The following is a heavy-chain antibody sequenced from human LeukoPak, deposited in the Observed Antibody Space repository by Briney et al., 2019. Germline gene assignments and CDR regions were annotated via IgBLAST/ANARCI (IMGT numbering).Heavy chain of an antibody. CDR3: ARDDYYDSSGYPRGFDY. Sequence: PGGSLRLSCAASGFTFSSYGMSWVRQAPGKGLEWVSAISGSGGSTYYADSVKGRFTISRDNSKNTLYLQMNSLRAEDTAVYYCARDDYYDSSGYPRGFDYWGQGTLVTVSS. CDR1: GFTFSSYG. V-gene: IGHV3-23*01. D-gene: IGHD3-22*01. J-gene: IGHJ4*02. CDR2: ISGSGGST.